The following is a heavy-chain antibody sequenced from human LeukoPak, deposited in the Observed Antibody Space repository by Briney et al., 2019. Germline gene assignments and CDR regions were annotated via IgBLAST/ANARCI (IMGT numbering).Heavy chain of an antibody. CDR2: ISYDGSKK. CDR3: ARREDYYYMDV. V-gene: IGHV3-30*03. J-gene: IGHJ6*03. Sequence: GGSLRLSCAASEFTFSNHAIHWVRQAPGKGLEWVAVISYDGSKKYYADSVKGRFTISRDNSKNTLYLQMNSLRAEDTAVYYCARREDYYYMDVWGKGTTVTVSS. D-gene: IGHD1-26*01. CDR1: EFTFSNHA.